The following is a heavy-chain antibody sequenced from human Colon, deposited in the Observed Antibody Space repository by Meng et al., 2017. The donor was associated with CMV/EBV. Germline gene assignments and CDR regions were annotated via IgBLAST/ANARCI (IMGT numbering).Heavy chain of an antibody. J-gene: IGHJ6*02. CDR2: IVGGGGSRT. Sequence: GESLKISCSASGFTFNDFDMTWVRQAPGKGLEWVSAIVGGGGSRTYYADSVKGRFTISRDNSKSTLYLQINSPRVEDTAVYYCAREEWVTSTGGMDVWGQGTTVTVSS. V-gene: IGHV3-23*01. CDR3: AREEWVTSTGGMDV. D-gene: IGHD1-26*01. CDR1: GFTFNDFD.